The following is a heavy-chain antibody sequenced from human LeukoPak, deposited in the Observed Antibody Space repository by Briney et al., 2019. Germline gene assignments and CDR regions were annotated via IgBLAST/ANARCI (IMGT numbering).Heavy chain of an antibody. Sequence: PGGSLRLSCAASGFTFSSYEMNWVRQAPGKGLGWVSYISSSGSTIYYADSVKGRFTISRDNAKNSLYLQMNSLRAEDTAVYYCARDCSGGSCCYGTDAFDIWGQGTMVTVSS. D-gene: IGHD2-15*01. V-gene: IGHV3-48*03. CDR1: GFTFSSYE. CDR3: ARDCSGGSCCYGTDAFDI. J-gene: IGHJ3*02. CDR2: ISSSGSTI.